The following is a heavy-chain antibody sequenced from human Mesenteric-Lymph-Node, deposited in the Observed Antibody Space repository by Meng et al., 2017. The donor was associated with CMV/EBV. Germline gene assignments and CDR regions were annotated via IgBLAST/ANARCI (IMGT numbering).Heavy chain of an antibody. CDR1: GGTFSSYT. D-gene: IGHD2-21*02. V-gene: IGHV1-69*10. Sequence: SVKVSCKASGGTFSSYTISWVRQAPGQGLEWMGGIIPVLNITDYAPRFQGRITFSADPSTNTVYMELSSLTSDDTGVFYCARMFVFYAYCNGDNCPYYFDYWGPGTLVTVSS. J-gene: IGHJ4*02. CDR2: IIPVLNIT. CDR3: ARMFVFYAYCNGDNCPYYFDY.